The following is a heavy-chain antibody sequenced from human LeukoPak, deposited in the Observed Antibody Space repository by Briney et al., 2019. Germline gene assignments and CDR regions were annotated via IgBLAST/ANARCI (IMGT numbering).Heavy chain of an antibody. Sequence: GESLKISCKGSGYSFTSYRIGWVRQMPGKGLEWMGIIYPGDSDTRYSPSFQGQVTISADKSISTAYLQWSSLKASDTAMYYCARRRKYSSSWYGFDYWGQGTLVTVSS. D-gene: IGHD6-13*01. CDR3: ARRRKYSSSWYGFDY. CDR2: IYPGDSDT. CDR1: GYSFTSYR. V-gene: IGHV5-51*01. J-gene: IGHJ4*02.